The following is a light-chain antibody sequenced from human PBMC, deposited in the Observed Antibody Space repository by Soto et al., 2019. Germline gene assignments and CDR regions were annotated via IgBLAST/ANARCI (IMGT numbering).Light chain of an antibody. V-gene: IGLV2-14*01. Sequence: QSVLTQPASVSGSPGQSITISCTGTSSDVGGYDYVSWYHQQPGKAPKLMIYEVSYRPSGVSDRFSGSKSGNTASLTISGLQSEDEADYYCSSYTSSSSVVFGGGTQLTVL. CDR3: SSYTSSSSVV. CDR2: EVS. J-gene: IGLJ2*01. CDR1: SSDVGGYDY.